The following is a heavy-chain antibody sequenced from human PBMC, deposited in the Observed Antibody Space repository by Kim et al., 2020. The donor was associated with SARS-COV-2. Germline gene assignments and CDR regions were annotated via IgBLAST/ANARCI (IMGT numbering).Heavy chain of an antibody. J-gene: IGHJ6*02. CDR2: INHSGST. Sequence: SETLSLTCAVYGGSFSGYYWSWIRQPPGKGLEWIGEINHSGSTNYNPSLKSRVTISVDTSKNQFSLKLSSVTAADTAVYYCASGKNDYYYGMDVWGQGTTVTVSS. CDR1: GGSFSGYY. V-gene: IGHV4-34*01. CDR3: ASGKNDYYYGMDV.